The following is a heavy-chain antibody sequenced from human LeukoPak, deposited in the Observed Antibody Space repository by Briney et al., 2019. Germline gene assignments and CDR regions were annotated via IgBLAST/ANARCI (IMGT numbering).Heavy chain of an antibody. CDR2: ISYDGSNK. CDR3: ATGEGGWYVDAFDI. V-gene: IGHV3-30*03. Sequence: GRSLRLSCAASGFTFSSYGMHWVRQAPGKGLEWVAVISYDGSNKYYADSVKGRFTISRDNSKNTLYLQMNSLRAEDTAVYYCATGEGGWYVDAFDIWGQGTMVTVSS. J-gene: IGHJ3*02. CDR1: GFTFSSYG. D-gene: IGHD6-19*01.